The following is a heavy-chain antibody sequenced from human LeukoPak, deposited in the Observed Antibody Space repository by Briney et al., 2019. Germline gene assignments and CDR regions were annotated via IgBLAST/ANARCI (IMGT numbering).Heavy chain of an antibody. D-gene: IGHD3-3*01. CDR1: GFTVSSNY. Sequence: GGSLRLSCAASGFTVSSNYMSWVRQAPGKGLEWVSVIYSGGSTYYADSVKGRFTISRDNSKNTLYLQMNSLRAEDTAVYYCARVRGRFSPDFDYWGQGTLVTVSS. CDR2: IYSGGST. V-gene: IGHV3-53*01. J-gene: IGHJ4*02. CDR3: ARVRGRFSPDFDY.